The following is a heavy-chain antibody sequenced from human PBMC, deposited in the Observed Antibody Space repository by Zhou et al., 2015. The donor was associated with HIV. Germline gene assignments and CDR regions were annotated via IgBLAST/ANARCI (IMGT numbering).Heavy chain of an antibody. CDR3: ARNHYDSSGYPRVQH. V-gene: IGHV1-2*02. CDR1: GYIFTGYY. D-gene: IGHD3-22*01. Sequence: QVQLVQSGAEVKKPGASVKVSCKASGYIFTGYYMHWVRQAPGQGLEWMGWINPNSGGTNYAQKFQGRVTMTRDTSISTAYMDLSRLTFDDTAVYYCARNHYDSSGYPRVQHWGQGTLVTVSS. CDR2: INPNSGGT. J-gene: IGHJ1*01.